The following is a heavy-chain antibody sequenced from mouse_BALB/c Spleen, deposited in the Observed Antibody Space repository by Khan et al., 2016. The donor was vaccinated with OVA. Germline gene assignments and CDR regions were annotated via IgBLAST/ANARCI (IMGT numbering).Heavy chain of an antibody. J-gene: IGHJ4*01. D-gene: IGHD2-12*01. CDR3: ARSLYYSYGYALDC. CDR2: ISSTGST. Sequence: EVQLQESGPGLVKPSQSLSLTCTVTGYSITSDYAWNWIRQFPGNKLEWMGYISSTGSTSYNSSLKSRISITRAISKNQFFLQLNSVTTEDTATYYCARSLYYSYGYALDCWGRGTSVTVSS. V-gene: IGHV3-2*02. CDR1: GYSITSDYA.